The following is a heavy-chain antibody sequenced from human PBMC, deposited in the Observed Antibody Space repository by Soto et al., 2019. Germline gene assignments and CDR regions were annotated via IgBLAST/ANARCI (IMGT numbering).Heavy chain of an antibody. CDR3: AKDVSSSSTYYFDY. D-gene: IGHD6-13*01. J-gene: IGHJ4*02. CDR1: GFTFDDYA. CDR2: ISWNSGSI. V-gene: IGHV3-9*01. Sequence: SLRLSCAASGFTFDDYAMHWVRQAPGKGLEWVSGISWNSGSIGYADSVKGRFTISRDNAKNSLYLQMNSLRVEDTALYYCAKDVSSSSTYYFDYWGQRTLVTVSS.